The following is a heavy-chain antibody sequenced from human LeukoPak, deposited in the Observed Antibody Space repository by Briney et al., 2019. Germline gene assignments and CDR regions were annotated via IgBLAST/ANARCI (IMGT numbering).Heavy chain of an antibody. J-gene: IGHJ3*02. V-gene: IGHV4-38-2*02. CDR1: DYFISSGYY. CDR2: IYHSGST. Sequence: SETLSLTCTVSDYFISSGYYWAWIRQPPGKGLEWIGHIYHSGSTYYNPSLKSRVTISVDTSENQFSLKLSSVTAADTAVYYCASTYSLYDAFDIWGQGTMVTVSS. CDR3: ASTYSLYDAFDI. D-gene: IGHD6-13*01.